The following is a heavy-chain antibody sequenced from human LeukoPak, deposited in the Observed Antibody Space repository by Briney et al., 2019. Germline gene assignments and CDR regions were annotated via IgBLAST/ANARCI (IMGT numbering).Heavy chain of an antibody. CDR1: GYTFTSYY. Sequence: ASVKVSCKASGYTFTSYYMHWVRQAPGQGLEWMGIINPSGGSTSYAQKFQGRVTMTRDMSTSTVYMELSSLRSEDTAVYYCARDRGGSYTRGTFDYWGQGTLVTVSS. D-gene: IGHD1-26*01. CDR2: INPSGGST. J-gene: IGHJ4*02. V-gene: IGHV1-46*01. CDR3: ARDRGGSYTRGTFDY.